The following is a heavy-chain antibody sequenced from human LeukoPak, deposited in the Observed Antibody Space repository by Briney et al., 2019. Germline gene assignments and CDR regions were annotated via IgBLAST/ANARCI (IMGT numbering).Heavy chain of an antibody. CDR2: ISSSSSYI. D-gene: IGHD4-17*01. V-gene: IGHV3-21*01. Sequence: GGSLRLSCAASGFTFSSYSMNWVRQAPGKGLEWVSSISSSSSYIYYADSVKGRFTISRDNAKNSLYLQMNSLRAEDTAVYYCARDLKRLRYMDVWGKGTTVTVSS. J-gene: IGHJ6*03. CDR1: GFTFSSYS. CDR3: ARDLKRLRYMDV.